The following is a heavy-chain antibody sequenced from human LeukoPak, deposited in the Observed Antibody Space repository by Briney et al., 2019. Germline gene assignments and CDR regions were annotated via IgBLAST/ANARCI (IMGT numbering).Heavy chain of an antibody. CDR2: ISYDGSNK. V-gene: IGHV3-30*04. CDR1: GFTFSSYA. D-gene: IGHD3-10*01. Sequence: PGRSLRLSCAASGFTFSSYAMHWVRQAPGQGLERVAVISYDGSNKYYADSVKGRFTISRDNSKNTLYLQMNSLRAEDTAVYYCARTPLYYYGSGSYYKGSYYYGMDVWGQGTTVTVSS. J-gene: IGHJ6*02. CDR3: ARTPLYYYGSGSYYKGSYYYGMDV.